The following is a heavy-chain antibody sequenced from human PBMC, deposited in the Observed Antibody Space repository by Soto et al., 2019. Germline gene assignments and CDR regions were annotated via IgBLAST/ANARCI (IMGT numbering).Heavy chain of an antibody. CDR3: ARALTTVTKVSYYYYNGMDV. CDR1: GGTFSNYI. CDR2: INPICGVS. J-gene: IGHJ6*02. D-gene: IGHD4-17*01. V-gene: IGHV1-69*17. Sequence: QVQLVQSGAEVKKPGSSVKVSCKASGGTFSNYIITWVRQAAGQGLEWMGGINPICGVSDHAQKFQCRVTFSADKSTSTAYMEMSDLRSEDTAVYFCARALTTVTKVSYYYYNGMDVWGQGTAVSVSS.